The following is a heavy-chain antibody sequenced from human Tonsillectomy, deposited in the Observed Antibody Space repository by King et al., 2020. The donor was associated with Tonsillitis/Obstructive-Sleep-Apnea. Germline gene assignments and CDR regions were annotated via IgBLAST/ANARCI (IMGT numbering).Heavy chain of an antibody. J-gene: IGHJ3*01. Sequence: QLVQSGGGLIQPGGSLRLSCAASGFTVSSNYMSWVRQAPGKGLEWVSVIYSGGSTYYADSVKGRFTISRDNSKNTLYLQMNSLRAEDTAVYYCARVLVGANGEKLDAFDLWGQGTMVTVSS. CDR1: GFTVSSNY. V-gene: IGHV3-53*01. D-gene: IGHD1-26*01. CDR3: ARVLVGANGEKLDAFDL. CDR2: IYSGGST.